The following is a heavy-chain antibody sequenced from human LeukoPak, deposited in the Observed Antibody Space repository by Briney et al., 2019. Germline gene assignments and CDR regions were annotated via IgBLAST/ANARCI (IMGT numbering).Heavy chain of an antibody. V-gene: IGHV3-49*03. CDR1: GYTFGEYA. J-gene: IGHJ5*02. CDR2: IRNKAYGGIT. CDR3: TRHGESLYYTRTSCYGSIWFDR. D-gene: IGHD2-2*01. Sequence: PGGTLRLSCTASGYTFGEYAMSWFRQAPGKGLECVSFIRNKAYGGITEYAASEKGRFTISRDESKRIAYLQMHSLKTEDTALYYCTRHGESLYYTRTSCYGSIWFDRWGQGTLLTVSS.